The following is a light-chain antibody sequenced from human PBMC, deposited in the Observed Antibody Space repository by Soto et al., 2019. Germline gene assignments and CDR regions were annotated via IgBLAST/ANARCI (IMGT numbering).Light chain of an antibody. CDR2: GAS. J-gene: IGKJ4*01. Sequence: EIVLTQSPGTLSLSPLEIATLSCKASQSVTSNHLVWYQQMPGQAPRPLIGGASRRATGVPDRFTGSGSGTDFYLTIDRLEPEDAAMYYCQQYATSPRTFGGGTKVDIK. CDR3: QQYATSPRT. V-gene: IGKV3-20*01. CDR1: QSVTSNH.